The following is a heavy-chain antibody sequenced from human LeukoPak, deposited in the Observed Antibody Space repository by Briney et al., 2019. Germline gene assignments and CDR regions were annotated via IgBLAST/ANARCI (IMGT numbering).Heavy chain of an antibody. CDR3: ARANYYDSSGYFDY. CDR2: INSDGSST. J-gene: IGHJ4*02. D-gene: IGHD3-22*01. Sequence: PGGSLRLSCAASGFTFSSYWMHWVRQAPGKGLVWVSRINSDGSSTSYADSLKGRFTISRDNAKNTLYLQMNSLRDEATAVYYCARANYYDSSGYFDYWGQGTLVTVSS. V-gene: IGHV3-74*01. CDR1: GFTFSSYW.